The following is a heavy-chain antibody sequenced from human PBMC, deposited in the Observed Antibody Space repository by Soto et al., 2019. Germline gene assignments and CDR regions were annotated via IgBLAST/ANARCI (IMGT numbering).Heavy chain of an antibody. D-gene: IGHD1-26*01. Sequence: GASVKVSCKASGYTFTSYPIHWVRPAPGQRLEWMGWISAYNGNTNYAQKLQGRVTMTTDTSTSTAYMELRSLRSDDTAVYYCARDRWLVKYSGSYFYYYYGMDVWGQGTTVTVSS. CDR3: ARDRWLVKYSGSYFYYYYGMDV. CDR2: ISAYNGNT. J-gene: IGHJ6*02. V-gene: IGHV1-18*01. CDR1: GYTFTSYP.